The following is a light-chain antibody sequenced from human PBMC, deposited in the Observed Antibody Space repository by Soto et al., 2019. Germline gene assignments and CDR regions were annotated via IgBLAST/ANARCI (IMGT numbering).Light chain of an antibody. J-gene: IGLJ3*02. CDR2: DIT. Sequence: QAVVTQEPSLTVSPGGTFTLTCGSSTGAVTRGHSPFWFQQRPGQAPRTLIYDITNKRSWTPARLSGSLLGGKAALTLSGAQPQDEADYYCLLSYSGAYWVFGGGTKLTVL. V-gene: IGLV7-46*01. CDR3: LLSYSGAYWV. CDR1: TGAVTRGHS.